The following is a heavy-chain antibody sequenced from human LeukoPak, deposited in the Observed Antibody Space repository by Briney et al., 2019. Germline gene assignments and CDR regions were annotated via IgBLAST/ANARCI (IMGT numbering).Heavy chain of an antibody. CDR1: GGSISSSSYY. J-gene: IGHJ6*03. CDR3: ARKSPPRGTTTHYYYYYMDV. V-gene: IGHV4-39*01. D-gene: IGHD1-1*01. CDR2: NYYSGST. Sequence: SETLSLTCTVSGGSISSSSYYWGWIRQPPGKGLEWIGSNYYSGSTYYNPSLKSRVTISVDTSKNQFSLKLSSVTAADTAVYYCARKSPPRGTTTHYYYYYMDVWGKGTTVTVSS.